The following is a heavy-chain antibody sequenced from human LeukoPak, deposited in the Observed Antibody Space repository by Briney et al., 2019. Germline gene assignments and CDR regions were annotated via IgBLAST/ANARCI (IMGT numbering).Heavy chain of an antibody. V-gene: IGHV3-64*01. CDR3: ARRSTYSFDY. CDR2: ISSNGDNT. Sequence: GGSLRLSCAASGFTFSSHAMHWVRQAPGKGLEHVSTISSNGDNTYYANSVKGRFTISRDNSKNALYLQMGSLRAEDMAVYYCARRSTYSFDYWGQGTLVTVSS. CDR1: GFTFSSHA. J-gene: IGHJ4*02.